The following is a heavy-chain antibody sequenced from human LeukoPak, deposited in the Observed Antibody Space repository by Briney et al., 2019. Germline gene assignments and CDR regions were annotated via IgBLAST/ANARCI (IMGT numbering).Heavy chain of an antibody. J-gene: IGHJ4*02. CDR1: GYTLTELS. CDR2: FDPEDGET. V-gene: IGHV1-24*01. Sequence: ASVKVSCKVSGYTLTELSMHWVRQAPGKGLEWMGGFDPEDGETIYAQKFQGRVTMTEDTSTDTAYMELSSLRSEDTAVYYCATRMIGESLFSPNFDYWGQGTLVTVSS. CDR3: ATRMIGESLFSPNFDY. D-gene: IGHD3-10*02.